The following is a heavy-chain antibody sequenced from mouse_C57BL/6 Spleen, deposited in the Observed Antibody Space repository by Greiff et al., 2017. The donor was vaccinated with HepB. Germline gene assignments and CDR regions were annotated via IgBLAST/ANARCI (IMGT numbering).Heavy chain of an antibody. CDR1: GYTFTDYY. CDR2: IDPNNGGT. V-gene: IGHV1-26*01. D-gene: IGHD1-1*01. Sequence: EVQLQQSGPELVKPGASVKISCKASGYTFTDYYMNWVKQSHGQSLEWIGDIDPNNGGTSYNQKFKGKATLTVDKSSSTAYLELRSLTSEDSAVYYCTRGDYGSNYWYFDVWGTGTTVTVSS. J-gene: IGHJ1*03. CDR3: TRGDYGSNYWYFDV.